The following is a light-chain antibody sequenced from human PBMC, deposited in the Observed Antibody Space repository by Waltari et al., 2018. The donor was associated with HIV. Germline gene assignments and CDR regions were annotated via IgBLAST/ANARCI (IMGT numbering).Light chain of an antibody. CDR3: CSYAGSYDFDVV. CDR1: SSDVGGYNY. J-gene: IGLJ2*01. Sequence: QSALTQPRSVSASPGPSVTIPCPVISSDVGGYNYVSWYQQHPGKAPKLLIFDVTKRPSGVPDRFSGSKSGDTASLTISGLQSEDEADYYCCSYAGSYDFDVVFGGGTNLTVL. CDR2: DVT. V-gene: IGLV2-11*02.